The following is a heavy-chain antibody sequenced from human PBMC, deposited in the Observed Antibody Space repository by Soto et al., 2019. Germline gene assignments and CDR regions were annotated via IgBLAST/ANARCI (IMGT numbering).Heavy chain of an antibody. CDR2: ISSSSSYI. CDR3: ARSMEEHDAFDI. D-gene: IGHD6-6*01. J-gene: IGHJ3*02. CDR1: GFTFSSYS. Sequence: GGSLSLSCAASGFTFSSYSMNWVRQAPGKGLEWVSSISSSSSYIYYADSVKGRFTISRDNAKNSLYLQMNSLRAEDTAVYYCARSMEEHDAFDIWGQGTMVTVSS. V-gene: IGHV3-21*01.